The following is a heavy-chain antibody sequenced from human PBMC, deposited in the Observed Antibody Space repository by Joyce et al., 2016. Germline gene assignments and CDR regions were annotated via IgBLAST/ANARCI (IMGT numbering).Heavy chain of an antibody. D-gene: IGHD3-16*01. V-gene: IGHV3-13*05. CDR1: GFTFSAYE. CDR3: ARERGGGMSAFDI. CDR2: IGTAGDP. J-gene: IGHJ3*02. Sequence: EVQLVEAGGALVQPGGSLRLSCAASGFTFSAYEIHWVRQTTGKGLGWVSAIGTAGDPYYAGSVKGRFTISREIAKSSLFLQMNSLRAEDTAVYYCARERGGGMSAFDIWGQGTMVTVSS.